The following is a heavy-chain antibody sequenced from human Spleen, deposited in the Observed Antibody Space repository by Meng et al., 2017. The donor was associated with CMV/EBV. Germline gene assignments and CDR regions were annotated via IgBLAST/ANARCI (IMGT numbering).Heavy chain of an antibody. CDR1: GYTFTSYY. D-gene: IGHD3-9*01. CDR2: INPSGGST. J-gene: IGHJ4*02. V-gene: IGHV1-46*01. Sequence: ASVKVSCKASGYTFTSYYMHWVRQAPGQGLEWMGIINPSGGSTSYAQKFQGRVTMTRDTSTSTVYMELSSLRAEDTAVYYCAKVDGVRDTHDYVLRYFDWLVVDYWGQGTLVTVSS. CDR3: AKVDGVRDTHDYVLRYFDWLVVDY.